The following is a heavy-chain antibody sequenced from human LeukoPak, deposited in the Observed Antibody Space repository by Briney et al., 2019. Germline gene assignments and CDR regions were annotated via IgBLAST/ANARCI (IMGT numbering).Heavy chain of an antibody. J-gene: IGHJ2*01. CDR1: GFTFSSYS. V-gene: IGHV3-21*01. CDR2: ISSSSSYI. Sequence: GGSLRPACAASGFTFSSYSLNWVRQAPGKGLEWVSSISSSSSYIYYADSVKGRFTISRDNAKNSLYLQMNSLRAEDTAVYYCARATATAWYFDLWGRGTLVTVSS. CDR3: ARATATAWYFDL. D-gene: IGHD1-1*01.